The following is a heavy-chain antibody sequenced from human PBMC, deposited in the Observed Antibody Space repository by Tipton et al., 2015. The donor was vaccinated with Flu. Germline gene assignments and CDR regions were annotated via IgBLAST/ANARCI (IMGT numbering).Heavy chain of an antibody. CDR1: GDSIGSPYY. J-gene: IGHJ4*02. CDR2: SHHTGST. Sequence: TLSLTCSVSGDSIGSPYYWGWIRQPPGKGLEWIGNSHHTGSTYRNPSLKSRVIISVGRSKNQFSLKLTSVTAADTAVYYCAKDNDPSNVPHYWGQGILVTVSS. D-gene: IGHD1-1*01. V-gene: IGHV4-38-2*02. CDR3: AKDNDPSNVPHY.